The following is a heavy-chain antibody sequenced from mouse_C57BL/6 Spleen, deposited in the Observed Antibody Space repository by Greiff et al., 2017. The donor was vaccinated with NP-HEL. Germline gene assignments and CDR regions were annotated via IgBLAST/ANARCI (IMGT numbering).Heavy chain of an antibody. D-gene: IGHD2-1*01. J-gene: IGHJ4*01. CDR2: INPSSGYT. CDR3: ARFNYGNYDWEIYYAMDY. CDR1: GYTFTSYW. Sequence: QVQLQQSGAELAKPGASVKLSCKASGYTFTSYWMHWVKQRPGQGLEWIGYINPSSGYTKYNQKFKDKATLTADKSSSTAYMQLSSLTYEDSAVYYCARFNYGNYDWEIYYAMDYWGQGTSVTVSS. V-gene: IGHV1-7*01.